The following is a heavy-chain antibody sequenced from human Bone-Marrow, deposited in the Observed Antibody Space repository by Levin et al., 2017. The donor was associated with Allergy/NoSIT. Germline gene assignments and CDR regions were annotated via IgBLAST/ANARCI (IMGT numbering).Heavy chain of an antibody. CDR2: IRSKANSYAT. CDR3: TRHGRVTMVRGVIRPSDY. V-gene: IGHV3-73*01. D-gene: IGHD3-10*01. J-gene: IGHJ4*02. CDR1: GFTFSGSA. Sequence: PGGSLRLSCAASGFTFSGSAMHWVRQASGKGLEWVGRIRSKANSYATAYAASVKGRFTISRDDSKNTAYLQMNSLKTEDTAVYYCTRHGRVTMVRGVIRPSDYWGQGTLVTVSS.